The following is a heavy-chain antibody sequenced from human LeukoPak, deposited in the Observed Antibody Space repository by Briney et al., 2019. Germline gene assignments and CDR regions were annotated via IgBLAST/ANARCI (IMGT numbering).Heavy chain of an antibody. CDR3: AKGSSIAADNWFDP. Sequence: PGGSLRLSCAASGFTFSSYWMSWVRQAPGKGLEWVANIKQDGSEKYYVDSVKGRFTISRDNSKNTLYLQMNSLKAEDTAVYYCAKGSSIAADNWFDPWGQGTLVTVSS. V-gene: IGHV3-7*01. D-gene: IGHD6-13*01. J-gene: IGHJ5*02. CDR1: GFTFSSYW. CDR2: IKQDGSEK.